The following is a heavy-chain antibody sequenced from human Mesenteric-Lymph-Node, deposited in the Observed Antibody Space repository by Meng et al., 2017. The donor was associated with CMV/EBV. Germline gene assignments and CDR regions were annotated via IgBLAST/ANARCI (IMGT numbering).Heavy chain of an antibody. CDR2: IDRSGESI. J-gene: IGHJ5*02. V-gene: IGHV3-48*04. CDR1: EFTFNTYT. CDR3: AREATAMLRGWFDT. D-gene: IGHD5-18*01. Sequence: GESLKISCAASEFTFNTYTMNWVRQAPGKGLEWVSYIDRSGESIYYADSVQGRFTISRDNARNLLFLQMNSLRPEDTAVYYCAREATAMLRGWFDTWGQGTLVTVSS.